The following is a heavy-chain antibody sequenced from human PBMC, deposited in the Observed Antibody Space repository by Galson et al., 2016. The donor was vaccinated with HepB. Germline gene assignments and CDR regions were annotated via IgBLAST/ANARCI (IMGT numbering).Heavy chain of an antibody. V-gene: IGHV3-33*01. CDR1: GFTFSSYG. CDR3: ARDVATSRGNWFDP. Sequence: SLRLSCAASGFTFSSYGMHWVRQAPGKGLEWVAVLWYDGSNKNYADSVKGRFTISRDNSKNTLYLQMNSLRDEDTAVYYCARDVATSRGNWFDPWGQGTLVTVSS. D-gene: IGHD5-12*01. CDR2: LWYDGSNK. J-gene: IGHJ5*02.